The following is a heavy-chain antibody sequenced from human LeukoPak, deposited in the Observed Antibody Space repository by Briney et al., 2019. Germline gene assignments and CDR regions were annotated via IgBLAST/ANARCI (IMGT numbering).Heavy chain of an antibody. CDR3: AKGPYGAGSYGVDY. J-gene: IGHJ4*02. CDR1: GGSMSTYY. CDR2: IDNSGLT. V-gene: IGHV4-4*07. D-gene: IGHD3-10*01. Sequence: SETLSLTCTVPGGSMSTYYWSWIRQSAGKGLGWIGRIDNSGLTNYNPSLKSRVTMSVDTSKNHFSLKMSSVTAADTAVYYCAKGPYGAGSYGVDYWGQGTLVTVSS.